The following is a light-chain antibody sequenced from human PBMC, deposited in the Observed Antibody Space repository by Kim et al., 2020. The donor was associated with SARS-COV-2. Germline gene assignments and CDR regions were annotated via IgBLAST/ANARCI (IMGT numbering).Light chain of an antibody. CDR3: QQSYSIPQT. J-gene: IGKJ4*01. V-gene: IGKV1-39*01. CDR2: AAS. Sequence: DIHMTQSPSSLSASVGDRVTITCRASQSITSYLTWYQHKPGKAPKLLIYAASSLQSGVPSRFSGSGSGTDFTLTISSLQPEDFATYYCQQSYSIPQTFGGGTKVDIK. CDR1: QSITSY.